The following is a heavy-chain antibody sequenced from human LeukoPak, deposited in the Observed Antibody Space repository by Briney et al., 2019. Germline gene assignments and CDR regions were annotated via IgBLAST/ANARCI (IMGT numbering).Heavy chain of an antibody. V-gene: IGHV3-66*01. Sequence: GGSLRLSCAASGFTVSSNYMSWVRQAPGKGLEWVSVIYSGGSTYYADSAKGRFTISRDNSKNTLYLQMNSLRAEDTAVYYCAREDCSGGSCYNYYGMDVWGQGTTVTVSS. D-gene: IGHD2-15*01. CDR2: IYSGGST. CDR1: GFTVSSNY. CDR3: AREDCSGGSCYNYYGMDV. J-gene: IGHJ6*02.